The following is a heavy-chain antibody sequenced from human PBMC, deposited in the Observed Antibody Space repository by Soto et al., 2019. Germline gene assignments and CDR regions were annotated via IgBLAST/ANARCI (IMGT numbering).Heavy chain of an antibody. V-gene: IGHV3-7*01. J-gene: IGHJ6*02. D-gene: IGHD3-10*01. CDR1: GFTFSSYW. Sequence: PGGSLRLSXAASGFTFSSYWMSWVRQAPGKGLEWVANIKQDGSEKYYVDSVRGRFTISRDNAKNSLYLQMNSLRAEDTAVYYCARDLSSITMVRGVIITDYGMDVWGQGTTVTVSS. CDR2: IKQDGSEK. CDR3: ARDLSSITMVRGVIITDYGMDV.